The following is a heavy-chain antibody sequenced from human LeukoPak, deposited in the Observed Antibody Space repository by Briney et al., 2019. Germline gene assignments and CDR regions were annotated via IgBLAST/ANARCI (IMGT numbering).Heavy chain of an antibody. CDR3: AKDRVGRYYDSSGPQSDAFDI. D-gene: IGHD3-22*01. Sequence: PGGSLRLSCAASGFTFSSYAMSWVRQAPGKGLEWVSAISGSGGSTYYADSVKGRFTISRDNSKNTLYLQMNSLRAEDTAVYYCAKDRVGRYYDSSGPQSDAFDIWGQGTMVTVSS. CDR2: ISGSGGST. J-gene: IGHJ3*02. V-gene: IGHV3-23*01. CDR1: GFTFSSYA.